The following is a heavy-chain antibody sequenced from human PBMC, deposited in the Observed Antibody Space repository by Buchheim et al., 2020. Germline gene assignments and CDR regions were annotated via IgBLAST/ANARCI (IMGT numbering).Heavy chain of an antibody. Sequence: QVQLQESGPGLVKPSETLSLTCTVSGGSVSSGTYYWSWLGPTPGKGLEWIGYIHHTGITKYNPSLKSRATISADTPKNQYSLNLSSVTAADTAVYYCARGAYCHAITCFDYWGQGSLVTVSS. CDR2: IHHTGIT. CDR1: GGSVSSGTYY. J-gene: IGHJ4*02. V-gene: IGHV4-61*01. D-gene: IGHD2-2*01. CDR3: ARGAYCHAITCFDY.